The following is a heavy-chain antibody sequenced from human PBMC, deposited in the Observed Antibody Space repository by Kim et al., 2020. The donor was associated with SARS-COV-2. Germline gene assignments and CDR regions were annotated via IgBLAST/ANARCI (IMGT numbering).Heavy chain of an antibody. CDR3: ARDGGTSYYYYYYMDV. CDR2: IIPIFGTA. V-gene: IGHV1-69*13. J-gene: IGHJ6*03. Sequence: SVKVSCKASGGTFSSYAISWVRQAPGQGLEWMGGIIPIFGTANYAQKFQGRVTITADESTSTAYRELSSLRSEDTAVYYCARDGGTSYYYYYYMDVWGKGTTVTVSS. CDR1: GGTFSSYA. D-gene: IGHD2-15*01.